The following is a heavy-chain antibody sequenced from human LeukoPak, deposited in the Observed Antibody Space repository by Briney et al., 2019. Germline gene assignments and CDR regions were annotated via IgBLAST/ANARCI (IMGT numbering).Heavy chain of an antibody. CDR1: GFTFGDYA. Sequence: GGSLRLSCTASGFTFGDYAMSWFRQAPGKGLEWVGFIRTKAYGGTTEYAASVKGRFTISRDDSKNTLYLQMNSLKTEDTAVYYCTTRGGSFSIFDYWGQGTLVIVSS. CDR2: IRTKAYGGTT. CDR3: TTRGGSFSIFDY. J-gene: IGHJ4*02. D-gene: IGHD1-26*01. V-gene: IGHV3-49*03.